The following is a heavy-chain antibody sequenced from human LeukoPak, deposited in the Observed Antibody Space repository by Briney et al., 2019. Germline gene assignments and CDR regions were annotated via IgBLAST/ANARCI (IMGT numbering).Heavy chain of an antibody. CDR3: ARDHTHYYDSSGYYPPSAAGLDY. D-gene: IGHD3-22*01. CDR2: ISYDGSNK. J-gene: IGHJ4*02. CDR1: GFTFSSYA. V-gene: IGHV3-30*01. Sequence: GGSLRLSCAASGFTFSSYAMHWVRQAPGKGLEWVAVISYDGSNKYYADSVKGRFTISRDNSENTLYLQMNSLRAEDTAVYYCARDHTHYYDSSGYYPPSAAGLDYWGQGTLVTVSS.